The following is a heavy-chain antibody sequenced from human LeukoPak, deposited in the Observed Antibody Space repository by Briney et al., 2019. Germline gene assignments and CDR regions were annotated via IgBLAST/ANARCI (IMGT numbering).Heavy chain of an antibody. CDR2: IIPIFGTA. V-gene: IGHV1-69*05. CDR3: ARATAGPFWSGYSTGPFDY. CDR1: GGTFSSYA. J-gene: IGHJ4*02. Sequence: SVKVSCRASGGTFSSYAISWVRQAPGQGLEWMGRIIPIFGTANYAQKFQGRVTITTDESTSTAYMELSSLRSDDTAVYYCARATAGPFWSGYSTGPFDYWGQGTLVTVSS. D-gene: IGHD3-3*01.